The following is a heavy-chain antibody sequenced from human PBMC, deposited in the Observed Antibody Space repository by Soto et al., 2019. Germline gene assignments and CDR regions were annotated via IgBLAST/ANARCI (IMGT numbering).Heavy chain of an antibody. J-gene: IGHJ6*03. D-gene: IGHD3-10*01. V-gene: IGHV3-30*18. Sequence: QVQLVESGGGVVQPGRSLRLSCADSEFTFSGYGMHWVRQAPGKGLEWVAVISYDGSNKYYADSVKGRFTISRDNSKNTLYLQMNSLSVEDTAVYYSAKNGARRREDYYMDVWGKGTTVTVSS. CDR2: ISYDGSNK. CDR1: EFTFSGYG. CDR3: AKNGARRREDYYMDV.